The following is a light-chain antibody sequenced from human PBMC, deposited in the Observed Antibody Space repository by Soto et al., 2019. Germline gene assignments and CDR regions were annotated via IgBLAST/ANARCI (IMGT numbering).Light chain of an antibody. CDR1: QSGCTY. Sequence: EIVLTQSPALLSLSPGERATLSCRASQSGCTYLDWYQQKLGQAPRLLVYDASNRATGIPARFSGSGSFTDFTLTIISLEPEDIAVYYCQQRVIWLTFGGGTKVEL. V-gene: IGKV3-11*01. J-gene: IGKJ4*01. CDR2: DAS. CDR3: QQRVIWLT.